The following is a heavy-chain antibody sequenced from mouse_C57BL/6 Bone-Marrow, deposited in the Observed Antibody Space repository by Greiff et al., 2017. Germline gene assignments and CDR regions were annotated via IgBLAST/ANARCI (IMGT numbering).Heavy chain of an antibody. CDR3: ARQEGRNWYFDV. V-gene: IGHV5-12*01. CDR2: ISNGGGST. Sequence: DVQLQESGGGLVQPGGSLKLSCAASGFTFSDYYMYWVRQTPEKRLEWVAYISNGGGSTYYPDTVKGRFTISRDNAKNTLYLQRSRLKSEDTAMYYCARQEGRNWYFDVWGTGTTVTVSS. D-gene: IGHD1-1*01. CDR1: GFTFSDYY. J-gene: IGHJ1*03.